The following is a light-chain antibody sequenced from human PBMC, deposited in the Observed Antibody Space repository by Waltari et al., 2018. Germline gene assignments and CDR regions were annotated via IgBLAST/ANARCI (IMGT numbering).Light chain of an antibody. CDR2: EVS. Sequence: QSALTQSPSASGSPGQSVTISCTGISSDVGDYNYVSWYQQHPGKAPKVMIYEVSKRPSGFPDRFSGSKSGNTASLTVSGLQAEDEADYYCSSYAGSNNFVVFGGGTKLTVL. J-gene: IGLJ2*01. CDR3: SSYAGSNNFVV. CDR1: SSDVGDYNY. V-gene: IGLV2-8*01.